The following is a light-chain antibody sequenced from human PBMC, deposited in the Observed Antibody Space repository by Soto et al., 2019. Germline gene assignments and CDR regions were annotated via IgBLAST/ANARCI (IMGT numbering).Light chain of an antibody. CDR2: GAS. V-gene: IGKV3-20*01. Sequence: EIVLTQSPGTLSLSPGERATLSCRASQSVSSSYLAWYQQKPGQAPRLLIYGASSRATGIPDRFSGSGSGTEFTLTISRLEPEDFAVYYCQQYGSSPNTFGKGTKLEIK. J-gene: IGKJ2*01. CDR1: QSVSSSY. CDR3: QQYGSSPNT.